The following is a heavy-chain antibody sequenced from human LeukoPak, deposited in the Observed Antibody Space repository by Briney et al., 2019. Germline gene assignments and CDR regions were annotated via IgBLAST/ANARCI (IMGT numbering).Heavy chain of an antibody. CDR1: GFTFMSYA. D-gene: IGHD3-22*01. V-gene: IGHV3-23*01. CDR2: ISGSGGST. J-gene: IGHJ4*02. CDR3: AKGRGNSAYYHFDY. Sequence: PGGSLRLSCAASGFTFMSYAMTWVRQAPGKGLEWVSSISGSGGSTDYADSVKGRFTVSRDNSKNTLYLQMNSLRAEDTAVYYCAKGRGNSAYYHFDYWGQGTLVTVSS.